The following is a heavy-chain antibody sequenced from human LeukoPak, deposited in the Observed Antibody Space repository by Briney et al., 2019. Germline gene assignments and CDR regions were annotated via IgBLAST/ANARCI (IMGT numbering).Heavy chain of an antibody. CDR3: ARLYIGGCSRSTNYNWFDP. J-gene: IGHJ5*02. V-gene: IGHV4-34*01. CDR2: INHSGST. D-gene: IGHD6-13*01. CDR1: GGSFRGCY. Sequence: SESVALTGAACGGSFRGCYWSWIRQPQGKGLEWIGEINHSGSTNYNPSIKSRFTISVDTSKNQFSLNLTTVTAADTAVYYCARLYIGGCSRSTNYNWFDPWGQGTLVTVSS.